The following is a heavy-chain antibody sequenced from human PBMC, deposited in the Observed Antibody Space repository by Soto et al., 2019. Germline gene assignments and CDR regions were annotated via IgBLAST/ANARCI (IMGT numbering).Heavy chain of an antibody. CDR2: IIPIFGTA. CDR3: ARNMVRGETDYYYYGMDV. D-gene: IGHD3-10*01. CDR1: GGTFSSYA. V-gene: IGHV1-69*01. J-gene: IGHJ6*04. Sequence: QVQLVQSGAEVKKPGSSVKVSCKASGGTFSSYAISWVRQAPGQGLEWMGGIIPIFGTANYAQKFQGRVTIIADESTSTAYMELSSLRSEYTAVYYCARNMVRGETDYYYYGMDVWGKGTTVTVSS.